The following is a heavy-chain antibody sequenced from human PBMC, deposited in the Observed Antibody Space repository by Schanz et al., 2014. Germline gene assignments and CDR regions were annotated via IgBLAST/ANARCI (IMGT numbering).Heavy chain of an antibody. CDR2: IYSGIGA. CDR1: GFTVSSNH. Sequence: VQLVESGGGVVQPGGSLRLSCAVSGFTVSSNHMSWVRQAPGKGLEWVSVIYSGIGAYYADSVKDRFTVSRDNSKNTVYLQMNRLRAEDTAVYYCARVHHYDPSGWGYFDYWGQGALVNVSS. J-gene: IGHJ4*02. CDR3: ARVHHYDPSGWGYFDY. V-gene: IGHV3-66*01. D-gene: IGHD3-22*01.